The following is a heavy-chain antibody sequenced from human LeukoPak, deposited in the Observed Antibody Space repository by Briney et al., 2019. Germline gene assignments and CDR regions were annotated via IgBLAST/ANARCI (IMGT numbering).Heavy chain of an antibody. Sequence: ASVKVSCKTSGYNFTTYFITWVRQAPGQGLEWMGGIIPIFGTANYAQKFQGRVTITTDESTSTAYMELSSLRSEDTAVYYCARVYFDWTDAFDIWGQGTMVTVSS. CDR2: IIPIFGTA. CDR1: GYNFTTYF. D-gene: IGHD3-9*01. J-gene: IGHJ3*02. CDR3: ARVYFDWTDAFDI. V-gene: IGHV1-69*05.